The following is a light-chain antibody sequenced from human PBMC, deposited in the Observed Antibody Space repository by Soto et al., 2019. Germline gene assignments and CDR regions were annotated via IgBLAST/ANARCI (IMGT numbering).Light chain of an antibody. V-gene: IGKV3-20*01. CDR1: QSLSGGY. CDR3: QQNGSLPIT. Sequence: EIVLTQSPGTLSLSPGERVTLSCRASQSLSGGYLAWFQQKPGQTPRLLIYSASSRATGIPDRFSGSGSGTDFTLTISRLEPDDFVVYYCQQNGSLPITFGQGTRLEIK. CDR2: SAS. J-gene: IGKJ5*01.